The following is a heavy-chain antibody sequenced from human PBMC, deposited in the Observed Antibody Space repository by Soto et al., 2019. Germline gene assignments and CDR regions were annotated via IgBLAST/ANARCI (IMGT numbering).Heavy chain of an antibody. J-gene: IGHJ4*02. CDR1: GFTFISYD. V-gene: IGHV3-30*03. CDR2: ISFDGNNK. D-gene: IGHD2-2*01. Sequence: QVQLVESGGGVVQPGRSLRLSCAASGFTFISYDMHWVRQAPGKGLEWVAGISFDGNNKYFSDSVKGRFTVSRDNSKDTLYLKMNSLRVEDTAVYFCACDSSHFECRIGNWGQGTLVTVSS. CDR3: ACDSSHFECRIGN.